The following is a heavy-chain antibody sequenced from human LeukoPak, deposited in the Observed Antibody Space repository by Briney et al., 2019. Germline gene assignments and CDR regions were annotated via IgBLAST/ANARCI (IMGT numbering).Heavy chain of an antibody. CDR1: RFTVSSNY. J-gene: IGHJ6*02. Sequence: GSLRLSCAASRFTVSSNYMSWVRQAPGKGLEWVSVIYSGGSTYYADSVKGRFTISRDNSKNTLYLQMNSLRAEDTAVYYCARDQVLLWFGELSPNYYGMDVWGQGTTVTVSS. CDR2: IYSGGST. D-gene: IGHD3-10*01. CDR3: ARDQVLLWFGELSPNYYGMDV. V-gene: IGHV3-66*01.